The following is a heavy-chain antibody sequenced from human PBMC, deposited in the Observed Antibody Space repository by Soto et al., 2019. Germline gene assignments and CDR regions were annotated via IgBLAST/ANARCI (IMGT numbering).Heavy chain of an antibody. CDR2: IYSSGST. CDR1: GGSISNYY. Sequence: SETLSLTCTVSGGSISNYYWNWIRQSPEKELEWIGYIYSSGSTHYNPSLQNRVTISIDTSKNQVSLKVNSVTAADTAVYYCARDHPHSYGVYYFDYWGQGTPVTVSS. D-gene: IGHD5-18*01. V-gene: IGHV4-59*01. J-gene: IGHJ4*02. CDR3: ARDHPHSYGVYYFDY.